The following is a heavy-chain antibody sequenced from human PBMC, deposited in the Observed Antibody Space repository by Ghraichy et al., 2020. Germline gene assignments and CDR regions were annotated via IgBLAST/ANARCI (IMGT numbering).Heavy chain of an antibody. CDR1: GGSFSGYY. CDR2: INHSVST. V-gene: IGHV4-34*01. Sequence: SETLSLTCAVYGGSFSGYYWSWIRQPPGKGLEWIVEINHSVSTNYNPSLKSRVTITVDTPKNQFSLKLNSVTAADTAVYYCARGREGLDWGQGTLVTVSS. J-gene: IGHJ4*02. CDR3: ARGREGLD.